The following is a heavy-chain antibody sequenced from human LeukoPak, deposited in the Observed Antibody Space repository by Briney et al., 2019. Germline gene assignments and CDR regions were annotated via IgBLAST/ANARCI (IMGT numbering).Heavy chain of an antibody. CDR3: ARHWWGPDIADAANWFDP. V-gene: IGHV5-51*01. J-gene: IGHJ5*02. D-gene: IGHD6-13*01. Sequence: RGESLQISCKGSGYSFSTYWIAWVRQMPGKGPEWMGMISPADSFTRYSPSFQGQVTMSADKSISTAYLQWSSLKASDTAMYYCARHWWGPDIADAANWFDPWGQGTLVTVTS. CDR2: ISPADSFT. CDR1: GYSFSTYW.